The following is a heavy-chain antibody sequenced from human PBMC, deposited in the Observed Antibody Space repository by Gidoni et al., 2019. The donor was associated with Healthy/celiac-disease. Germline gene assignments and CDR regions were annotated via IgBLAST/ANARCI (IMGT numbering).Heavy chain of an antibody. J-gene: IGHJ4*02. CDR1: GFPFCGSA. CDR3: TSWDYYGSGSYSY. D-gene: IGHD3-10*01. V-gene: IGHV3-73*01. CDR2: IRSKANSYAT. Sequence: VQLVAFGGGLVSPWWSLNLSCAASGFPFCGSAMHWVRQATGNGLEWFGRIRSKANSYATAYAASLKGRFTIARDDSKNTAYLQMNSRKTEDKAGYYCTSWDYYGSGSYSYWGQGTLVTVSS.